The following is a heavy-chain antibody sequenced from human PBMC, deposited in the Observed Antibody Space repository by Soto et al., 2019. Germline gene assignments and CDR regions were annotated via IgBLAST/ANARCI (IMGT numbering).Heavy chain of an antibody. Sequence: ASVKVSCKASGYTFTSYYMYWVRQAPGQGLEWMGIINPSGGSTSYAQKFQGRVTMTRDTSTSTVYMEMSSLRSEDTAVYYCARGIVVVPAAIRGSWFDPWGQGTRVTVAS. CDR1: GYTFTSYY. D-gene: IGHD2-2*02. J-gene: IGHJ5*02. CDR2: INPSGGST. CDR3: ARGIVVVPAAIRGSWFDP. V-gene: IGHV1-46*01.